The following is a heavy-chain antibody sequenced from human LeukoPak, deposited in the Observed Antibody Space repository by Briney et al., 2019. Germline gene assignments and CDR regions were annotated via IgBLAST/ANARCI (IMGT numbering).Heavy chain of an antibody. CDR3: ARDRGLVGYYDILTGYFPSGYFDL. Sequence: GASVKVSCKASGYPFTGYYLHWVRQAPGQGLEWMGWINPNSGGTNYAQKFQGRVTMTRDTSISTAYMELSRLRSDDTAVYYCARDRGLVGYYDILTGYFPSGYFDLWGRGTLVTVSS. J-gene: IGHJ2*01. V-gene: IGHV1-2*02. D-gene: IGHD3-9*01. CDR2: INPNSGGT. CDR1: GYPFTGYY.